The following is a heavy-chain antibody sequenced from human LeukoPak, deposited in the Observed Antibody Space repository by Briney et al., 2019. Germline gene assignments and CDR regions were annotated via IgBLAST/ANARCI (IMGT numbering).Heavy chain of an antibody. CDR2: INPNSGGT. J-gene: IGHJ6*03. CDR1: GYTFTGYY. D-gene: IGHD4-23*01. CDR3: AKEVRVVTTVAYYYYYYMDV. V-gene: IGHV1-2*02. Sequence: ASVKVSCKASGYTFTGYYMHWVRQAPGQGLEWMGWINPNSGGTNYAQKFQGRVTMTRDTSISTAYMELSRLRSDDTAVYYCAKEVRVVTTVAYYYYYYMDVWGKGTTVTVSS.